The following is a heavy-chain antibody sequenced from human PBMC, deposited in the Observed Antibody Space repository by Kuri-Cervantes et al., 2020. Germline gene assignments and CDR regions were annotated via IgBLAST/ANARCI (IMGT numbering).Heavy chain of an antibody. CDR3: ATTPSGSGWYWFDP. CDR1: GYTLTESS. D-gene: IGHD6-19*01. Sequence: ASVKVSCKVSGYTLTESSMHWVRQAPGKGLEWMGGFDPEDGETIYAQKFQGRVTMTEDTSTDTAYMELSSLRSEDTAVYYCATTPSGSGWYWFDPWGQGTLVTVSS. J-gene: IGHJ5*02. CDR2: FDPEDGET. V-gene: IGHV1-24*01.